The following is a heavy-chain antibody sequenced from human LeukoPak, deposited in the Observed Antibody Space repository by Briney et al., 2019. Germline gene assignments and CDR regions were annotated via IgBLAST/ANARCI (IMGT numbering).Heavy chain of an antibody. J-gene: IGHJ4*02. D-gene: IGHD2-15*01. V-gene: IGHV4-31*03. CDR1: GGSISSGGYY. CDR3: ARGEAASFIEDRNFDY. CDR2: IYYSGST. Sequence: SETLSLTCTVSGGSISSGGYYWSWIRQHPGKGLEWIGYIYYSGSTYYNPSLKSRVTISVDTSKNQFSLKLSSVTAADTAVYYCARGEAASFIEDRNFDYWGQGTLVTVSS.